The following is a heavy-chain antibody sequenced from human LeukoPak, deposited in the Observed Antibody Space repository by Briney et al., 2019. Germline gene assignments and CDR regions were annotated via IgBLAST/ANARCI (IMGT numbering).Heavy chain of an antibody. CDR2: MHARGNT. J-gene: IGHJ5*02. V-gene: IGHV4-61*02. Sequence: SETLSLTCTVSDDSISSGLYYWSWIRQPAGRGLEWIGRMHARGNTNYNPSLNSRVIISVDSSRRQFSLKLSSVSAADTAVYYCARVEVEHYGSGSYTWFDLWGQGTLVAVSS. CDR1: DDSISSGLYY. CDR3: ARVEVEHYGSGSYTWFDL. D-gene: IGHD3-10*01.